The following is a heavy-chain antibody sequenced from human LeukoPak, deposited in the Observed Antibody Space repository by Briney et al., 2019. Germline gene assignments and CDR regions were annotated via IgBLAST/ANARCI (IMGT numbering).Heavy chain of an antibody. CDR2: VYSSGST. Sequence: SETLSLTCTVSGGSISSYHWSWIRQPAGKGLEWMGRVYSSGSTNYSPSLKSRVSMSVDTSKNQFSLKLSSVTAADTAVYYCARGPGVALVHYFDYWGQGTLVTVSS. J-gene: IGHJ4*02. D-gene: IGHD3-10*01. V-gene: IGHV4-4*07. CDR1: GGSISSYH. CDR3: ARGPGVALVHYFDY.